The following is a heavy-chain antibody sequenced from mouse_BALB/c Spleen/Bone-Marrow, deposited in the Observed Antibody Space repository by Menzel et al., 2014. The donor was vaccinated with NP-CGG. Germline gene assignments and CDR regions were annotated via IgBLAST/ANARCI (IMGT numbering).Heavy chain of an antibody. CDR1: GFTFTDYF. Sequence: DVKLVESGGGLVQPGGSLRLSCATSGFTFTDYFMTWVRQPPGKALEWLGFIRNKANGYTTEYSASVKGRFTISRNNSQSILYPQMNTLRAEDSATYYCARGYYDDYWGQGTTLTVSS. D-gene: IGHD2-4*01. CDR2: IRNKANGYTT. V-gene: IGHV7-3*02. J-gene: IGHJ2*01. CDR3: ARGYYDDY.